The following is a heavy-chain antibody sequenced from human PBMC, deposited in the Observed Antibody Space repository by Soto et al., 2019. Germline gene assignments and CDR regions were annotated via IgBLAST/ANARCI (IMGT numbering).Heavy chain of an antibody. J-gene: IGHJ6*02. CDR3: ARGSMAAAGPLYPKFTGDRDYYYGMDV. Sequence: PSETLSLTCAVYGGSFSGYYCSWIRQPPGKGLEWIGEINHSGSTNYNPSLKSRVTISVDTSKNQFSLKLSSVTAADTAVYYCARGSMAAAGPLYPKFTGDRDYYYGMDVWGQGTTVTVSS. V-gene: IGHV4-34*01. D-gene: IGHD6-13*01. CDR1: GGSFSGYY. CDR2: INHSGST.